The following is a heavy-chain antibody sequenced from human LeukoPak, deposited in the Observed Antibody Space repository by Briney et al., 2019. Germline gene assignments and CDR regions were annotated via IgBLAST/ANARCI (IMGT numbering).Heavy chain of an antibody. J-gene: IGHJ6*02. CDR2: IIPIFGTA. D-gene: IGHD5-18*01. CDR3: ASPFPFHTAMVPIYYYGMDV. CDR1: GGTFSSYA. V-gene: IGHV1-69*13. Sequence: GASVKVSCKASGGTFSSYAISWVRQAPGQGLEWMGGIIPIFGTANYAQKFQGRVTITADESMSTAYMELSSLRSEDTAVYYCASPFPFHTAMVPIYYYGMDVWGQGTTVTVSS.